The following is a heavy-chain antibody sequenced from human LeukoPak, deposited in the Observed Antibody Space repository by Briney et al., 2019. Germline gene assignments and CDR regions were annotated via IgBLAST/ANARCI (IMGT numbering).Heavy chain of an antibody. Sequence: SETLSLTFTGSGGSISSSSSYWGGTRQPPGNGLEGVGTAYHSGNTDYNPSLKRRVTISVDTSKNTFSLKLTSVTAADTAVYYCASRSLGYCRGGSCLNWFDPWGQGTLVTVSS. J-gene: IGHJ5*02. D-gene: IGHD2-15*01. CDR1: GGSISSSSSY. CDR3: ASRSLGYCRGGSCLNWFDP. CDR2: AYHSGNT. V-gene: IGHV4-39*01.